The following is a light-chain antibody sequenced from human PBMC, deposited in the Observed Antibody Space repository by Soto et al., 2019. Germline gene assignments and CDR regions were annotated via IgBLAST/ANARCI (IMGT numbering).Light chain of an antibody. CDR3: QAYDSSLTLRV. CDR1: SSNIGAGYD. V-gene: IGLV1-40*01. J-gene: IGLJ1*01. Sequence: QSVLTQPPSVSGAPGQRVTISCTGSSSNIGAGYDVHWYQQLPGTAPKLLIYANSNRPSGVPDRFSGSKSGTSASLAITGLQADDEADEYGQAYDSSLTLRVFGTGTKLTVL. CDR2: ANS.